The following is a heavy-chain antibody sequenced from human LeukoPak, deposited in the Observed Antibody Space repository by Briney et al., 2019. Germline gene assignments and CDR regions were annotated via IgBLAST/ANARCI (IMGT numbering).Heavy chain of an antibody. CDR1: GFTFSDYY. CDR2: ISISGSTI. V-gene: IGHV3-11*01. J-gene: IGHJ5*02. CDR3: ARKGDIVATNWYDT. Sequence: GGSLRLSCAASGFTFSDYYMSWIRQAPGKGLEWVSYISISGSTIYYADSVKGRFTISRDNAKNTLYLQMNSLRAEDTAVYYCARKGDIVATNWYDTWGQGKLVTVSS. D-gene: IGHD5-12*01.